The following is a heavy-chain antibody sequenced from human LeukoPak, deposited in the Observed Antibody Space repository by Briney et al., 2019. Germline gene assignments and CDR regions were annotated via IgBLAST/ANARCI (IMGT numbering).Heavy chain of an antibody. Sequence: SETLSLTCTVSGGSISNYYWTWIRQPAGKGLEWIGRVYTTGTTNYNPSLKSRVTMSVDTSENQFSLKLSSVTAADTAVYYCARQGQSDLSSYYYIDVWGKGTTVTISS. D-gene: IGHD3-16*02. CDR2: VYTTGTT. J-gene: IGHJ6*03. V-gene: IGHV4-4*07. CDR1: GGSISNYY. CDR3: ARQGQSDLSSYYYIDV.